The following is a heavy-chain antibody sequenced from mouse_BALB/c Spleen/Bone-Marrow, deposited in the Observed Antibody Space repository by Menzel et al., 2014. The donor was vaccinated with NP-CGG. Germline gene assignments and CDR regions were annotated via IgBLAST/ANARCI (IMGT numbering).Heavy chain of an antibody. CDR2: IYPGDGDT. D-gene: IGHD1-1*01. J-gene: IGHJ2*01. Sequence: VQLQQSGPELVKPGASVKISCKASGYAFSSSWMNWVKQRPGQGLEWIGRIYPGDGDTNYNGKFKGKATLTADKSSSTAYMQFSSLTSVDSAVYFCARDYYGSNFDYWGQGTTLTVSS. CDR1: GYAFSSSW. V-gene: IGHV1-82*01. CDR3: ARDYYGSNFDY.